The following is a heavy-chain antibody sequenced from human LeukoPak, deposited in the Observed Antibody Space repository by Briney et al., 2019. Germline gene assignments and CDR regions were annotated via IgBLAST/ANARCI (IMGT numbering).Heavy chain of an antibody. CDR2: IYTSGST. Sequence: SETLSLTCTVSGGSISSYYWSWIRQPAGKGLEWIGRIYTSGSTNYNPSLKSRVTMSVDTSKNQFSLKLSSVTAADTAVYYCARHLTIIVGPRDAFDIWGQGTMVTVSS. D-gene: IGHD1-26*01. V-gene: IGHV4-4*07. CDR1: GGSISSYY. J-gene: IGHJ3*02. CDR3: ARHLTIIVGPRDAFDI.